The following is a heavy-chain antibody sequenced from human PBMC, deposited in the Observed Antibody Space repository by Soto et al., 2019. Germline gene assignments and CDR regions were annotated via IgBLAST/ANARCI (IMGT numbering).Heavy chain of an antibody. D-gene: IGHD2-2*02. V-gene: IGHV5-51*01. J-gene: IGHJ6*02. CDR2: IYPGDSDT. CDR1: GYSFTSYW. Sequence: GESLKISCKGSGYSFTSYWIGWVRQMPGKGLEWMGIIYPGDSDTRYSPSFQGQVTISADKSISTAYLQWSSLKASDTAMYYCARPPKTYCSSTSCYNYGMDVWGQGTTVTVSS. CDR3: ARPPKTYCSSTSCYNYGMDV.